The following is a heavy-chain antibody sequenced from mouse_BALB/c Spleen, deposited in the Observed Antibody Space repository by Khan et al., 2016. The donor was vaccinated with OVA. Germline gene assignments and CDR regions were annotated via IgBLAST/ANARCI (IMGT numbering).Heavy chain of an antibody. D-gene: IGHD3-3*01. Sequence: VQLQQSGPELMKPGASVKISCKASGYSFTTYYMHWVKQSHGKSLEWIGYIALFNGGNDYNQKFKGKATLTVDKSSSTAYMHLSSLTSEDSAVYYCARGTFDYWGQGTLVTVSA. CDR1: GYSFTTYY. V-gene: IGHV1-34*01. J-gene: IGHJ3*01. CDR2: IALFNGGN. CDR3: ARGTFDY.